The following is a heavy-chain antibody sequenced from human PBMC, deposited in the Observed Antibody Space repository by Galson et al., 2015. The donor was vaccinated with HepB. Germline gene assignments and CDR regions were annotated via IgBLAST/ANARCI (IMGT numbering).Heavy chain of an antibody. Sequence: SLRLSCAASGFTFSSYSMNWVRQAPGKGLEWVSSISSSSSYIYYADSVKGRFTISRDNAKNSLYLQMNSLRAEDTAVYYCARALHAYCSGGSCYPWAFVIWGQGTLGTVSS. D-gene: IGHD2-15*01. J-gene: IGHJ3*02. CDR3: ARALHAYCSGGSCYPWAFVI. CDR2: ISSSSSYI. CDR1: GFTFSSYS. V-gene: IGHV3-21*01.